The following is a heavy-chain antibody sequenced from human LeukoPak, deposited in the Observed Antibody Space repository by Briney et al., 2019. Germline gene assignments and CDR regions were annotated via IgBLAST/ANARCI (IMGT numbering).Heavy chain of an antibody. Sequence: GGSLRLSCAASGFTFSSYWMTWVRQAPGKGLEWGANIKQDGSEKYYVDSVKGRFTISRDNAKNSLYLQMISLRAEDTAVYYCARGGGNLDLYFDLWGRGTLVTVSS. D-gene: IGHD4-23*01. CDR2: IKQDGSEK. J-gene: IGHJ2*01. V-gene: IGHV3-7*05. CDR3: ARGGGNLDLYFDL. CDR1: GFTFSSYW.